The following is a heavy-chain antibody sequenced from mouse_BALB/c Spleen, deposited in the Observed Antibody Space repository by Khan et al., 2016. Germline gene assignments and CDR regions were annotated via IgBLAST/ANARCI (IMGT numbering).Heavy chain of an antibody. CDR2: INPYIDGT. Sequence: VQLQQPGPELVKPGASVKMSCKASGYTFTNYVMHWVKQKPGQGLEWIGYINPYIDGTEYNEKFKGKATLTSDKSSSTAYMELSSLTSEDSAVXYGARGRESWIMYWYFDVWGAGTTVTV. V-gene: IGHV1S136*01. CDR1: GYTFTNYV. D-gene: IGHD2-4*01. CDR3: ARGRESWIMYWYFDV. J-gene: IGHJ1*01.